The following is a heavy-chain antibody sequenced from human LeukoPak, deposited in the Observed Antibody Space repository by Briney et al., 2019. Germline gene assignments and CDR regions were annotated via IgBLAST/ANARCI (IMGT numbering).Heavy chain of an antibody. J-gene: IGHJ4*02. CDR1: GFTFRSYG. Sequence: PGGSLRLSCAASGFTFRSYGMHWVRQAPGKGLEWVALISYDGSKKYYADSVKGRFPISRDNSKNTLYLQMNSLRAEDTAVYYCAKESHDSSGYYHYFDYWGQEALVTVSS. D-gene: IGHD3-22*01. CDR3: AKESHDSSGYYHYFDY. CDR2: ISYDGSKK. V-gene: IGHV3-30*18.